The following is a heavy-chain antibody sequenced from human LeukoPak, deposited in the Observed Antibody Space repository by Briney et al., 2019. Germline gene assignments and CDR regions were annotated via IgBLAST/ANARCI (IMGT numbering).Heavy chain of an antibody. Sequence: SETLSLTCTVSGDSISSTSYYWSWIRQPPGKGLEWIGEINHSGSTKYNPSLKSRVIISTDTSKNQFSLKLSSVTAADTAVYYCARAGDSSGYGEYWGQGTLVTVSS. CDR2: INHSGST. CDR3: ARAGDSSGYGEY. J-gene: IGHJ4*02. CDR1: GDSISSTSYY. V-gene: IGHV4-39*07. D-gene: IGHD3-22*01.